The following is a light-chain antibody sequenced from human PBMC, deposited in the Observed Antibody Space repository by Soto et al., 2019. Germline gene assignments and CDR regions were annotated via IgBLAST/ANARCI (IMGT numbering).Light chain of an antibody. J-gene: IGKJ4*01. V-gene: IGKV3-15*01. CDR3: QQRSNWLT. CDR1: QSVSST. Sequence: EIGMTQSPAPLSVSPGEGATLSSRASQSVSSTLSLYQQKPGQAPRLLIYGASTRATGIPARFSGSGSGTDFTLTISSLEPEYFAVYYCQQRSNWLTFGGGTKVDI. CDR2: GAS.